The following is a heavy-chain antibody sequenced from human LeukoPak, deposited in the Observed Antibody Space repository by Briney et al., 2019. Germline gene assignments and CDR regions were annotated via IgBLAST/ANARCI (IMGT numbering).Heavy chain of an antibody. CDR2: VYYTGST. CDR3: ARISSSNWYNERGAFDV. Sequence: SETLSLTCTVSSYSINSGYYWSWVRQPPGQGLEWIGFVYYTGSTNYSPSLKSRVTISVDTSKNQFSLKLRSVTAADTAMYYCARISSSNWYNERGAFDVWGQGTMVTVSS. J-gene: IGHJ3*01. V-gene: IGHV4-61*01. D-gene: IGHD6-13*01. CDR1: SYSINSGYY.